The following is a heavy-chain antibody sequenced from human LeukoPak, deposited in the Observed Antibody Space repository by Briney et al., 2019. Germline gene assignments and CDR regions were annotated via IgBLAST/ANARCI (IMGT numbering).Heavy chain of an antibody. J-gene: IGHJ4*02. CDR2: IRSKANSYAT. CDR3: AKGDTAMVF. D-gene: IGHD5-18*01. Sequence: QAGGSLRLSCAASGFTFSGSAMHWVRQASGKGLEWVGRIRSKANSYATAYAASVKGRFTISRDDSKNTAYLQMNSLRAEDTAVYYCAKGDTAMVFWGQGTLVTVSS. CDR1: GFTFSGSA. V-gene: IGHV3-73*01.